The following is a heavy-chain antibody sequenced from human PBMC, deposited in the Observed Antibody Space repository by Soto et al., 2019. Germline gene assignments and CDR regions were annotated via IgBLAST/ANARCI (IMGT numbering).Heavy chain of an antibody. J-gene: IGHJ4*02. CDR1: GFTFSSYA. CDR2: ISSNGGST. V-gene: IGHV3-64*02. D-gene: IGHD5-12*01. Sequence: SLRLSCAASGFTFSSYAMHWVRQAPGKGLEYVSAISSNGGSTYYADSVKGRFTISRDNSKNTLYLQMGSLRAEDMAVYYCARAVRDGYNWYYFDYWDQGTLVTVSS. CDR3: ARAVRDGYNWYYFDY.